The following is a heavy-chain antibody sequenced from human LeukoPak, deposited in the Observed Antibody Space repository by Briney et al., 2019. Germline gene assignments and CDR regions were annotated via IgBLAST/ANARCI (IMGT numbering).Heavy chain of an antibody. CDR3: ARVGFLEWLLALGFDY. J-gene: IGHJ4*02. Sequence: SETLSLTCAVSGGSIGSGDYSWNWIRQPPGKGLEWIGSIYYSGSTYYNPSLKSRVTISVDTSKNQFSLKLSSVTAADTAVYYCARVGFLEWLLALGFDYWGQGTLVTVSS. D-gene: IGHD3-3*01. V-gene: IGHV4-39*07. CDR1: GGSIGSGDYS. CDR2: IYYSGST.